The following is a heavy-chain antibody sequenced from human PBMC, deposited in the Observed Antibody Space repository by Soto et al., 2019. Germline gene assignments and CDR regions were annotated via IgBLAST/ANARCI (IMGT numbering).Heavy chain of an antibody. V-gene: IGHV1-69*06. CDR2: IIPIFGTA. Sequence: AASVKVSCKSSGGTFSSYAISWVRQAPGQGLEWMGGIIPIFGTANYAQKFQGRVTITADKSTSTAYMELSSLRSEDTAVYYCAKNFYCSSTTCYTDYYYYGMDVWGQGTTVTVSS. CDR1: GGTFSSYA. D-gene: IGHD2-2*02. CDR3: AKNFYCSSTTCYTDYYYYGMDV. J-gene: IGHJ6*02.